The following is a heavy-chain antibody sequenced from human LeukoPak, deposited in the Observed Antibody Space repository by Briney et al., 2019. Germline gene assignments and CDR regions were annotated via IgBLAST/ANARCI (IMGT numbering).Heavy chain of an antibody. CDR2: ITSGGSYI. Sequence: GGSLRRSCAASGFTFSSYNMNWVRQAPGKGLEWVSSITSGGSYIYYPDSVKGRFTISRDNAKNSLYLQMNSLRAEDTAVYYCARETSYCSGGSCYYGMDVWGQGTTVTVSS. J-gene: IGHJ6*02. CDR1: GFTFSSYN. D-gene: IGHD2-15*01. CDR3: ARETSYCSGGSCYYGMDV. V-gene: IGHV3-21*01.